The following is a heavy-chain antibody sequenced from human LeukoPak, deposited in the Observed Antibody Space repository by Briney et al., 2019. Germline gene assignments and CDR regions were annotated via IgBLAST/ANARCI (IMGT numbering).Heavy chain of an antibody. CDR1: RFTFSSYA. CDR2: ISGSGDII. J-gene: IGHJ4*02. V-gene: IGHV3-23*01. CDR3: AKEGYVSSWNADFDY. D-gene: IGHD6-13*01. Sequence: GGSLRLSCAASRFTFSSYAMSWVRQAPGKGLEWVSAISGSGDIIYYADSVKGRFTISRDNSKNTLYLQMNSRRAEDTAVYYCAKEGYVSSWNADFDYWGQGTLVIVSS.